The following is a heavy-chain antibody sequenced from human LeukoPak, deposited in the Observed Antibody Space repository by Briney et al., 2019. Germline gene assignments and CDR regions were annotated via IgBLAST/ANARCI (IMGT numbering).Heavy chain of an antibody. D-gene: IGHD5-24*01. CDR2: ISGIGTST. CDR1: GFTFSSYA. J-gene: IGHJ4*02. Sequence: GGSLRLSCAASGFTFSSYAMSWVRQAPGKGLEWVSGISGIGTSTYSADSVKGRFTISRDNSKNTDYLQMSSLRAEDTAVYYCAKVVATIQPNFFDYWGQGTLVTVSS. V-gene: IGHV3-23*01. CDR3: AKVVATIQPNFFDY.